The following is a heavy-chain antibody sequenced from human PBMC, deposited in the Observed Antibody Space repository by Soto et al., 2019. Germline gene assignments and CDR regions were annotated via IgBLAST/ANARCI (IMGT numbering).Heavy chain of an antibody. CDR1: GGSFSGYY. D-gene: IGHD2-15*01. CDR3: ARGRVRYCSGRSCVRVAFDI. J-gene: IGHJ3*02. V-gene: IGHV4-34*01. CDR2: INHSGST. Sequence: SETLSLTCAVYGGSFSGYYWSGIRQPPGKGLEWIGEINHSGSTNYNPSLKSRVTISVDASKNQFSLKLSSVTAADTAVYYCARGRVRYCSGRSCVRVAFDIWGQGTMVTVSS.